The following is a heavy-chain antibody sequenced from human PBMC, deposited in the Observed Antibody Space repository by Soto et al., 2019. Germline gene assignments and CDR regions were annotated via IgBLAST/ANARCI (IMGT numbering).Heavy chain of an antibody. Sequence: GSLRLSCAVYGGSFSGYYWSWIRQPPGKGLEGIGEINHSGSTNYNPTLKSRVTISVDTSKNQFSLKLSSVTAADTAVYYCARGSDFWSGYYDYWGQGTLVTVSS. D-gene: IGHD3-3*01. V-gene: IGHV4-34*01. CDR3: ARGSDFWSGYYDY. CDR1: GGSFSGYY. J-gene: IGHJ4*02. CDR2: INHSGST.